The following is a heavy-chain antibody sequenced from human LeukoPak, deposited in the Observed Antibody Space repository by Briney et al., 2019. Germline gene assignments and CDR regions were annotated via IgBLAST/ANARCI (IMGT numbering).Heavy chain of an antibody. CDR2: ITGDSAYI. Sequence: QPGGSLRLSCAASGFTFSTYAMNWVRQAPGEGLKWVSCITGDSAYIYYADSVKGRFTISRDNAKNSLYLQMNSLRAEDTAVYYCARVEGGDYSSYWGQGTLVTVSS. J-gene: IGHJ4*02. CDR3: ARVEGGDYSSY. D-gene: IGHD6-13*01. CDR1: GFTFSTYA. V-gene: IGHV3-21*04.